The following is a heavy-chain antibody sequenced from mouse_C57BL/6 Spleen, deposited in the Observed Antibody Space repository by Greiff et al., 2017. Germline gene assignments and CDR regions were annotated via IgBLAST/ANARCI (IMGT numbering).Heavy chain of an antibody. V-gene: IGHV5-9-1*02. D-gene: IGHD1-1*01. CDR1: GFTFSSYA. CDR2: ISCGGDYI. Sequence: EVKLVESGEGLVKPGGSLKLSCAASGFTFSSYAMSWVRQTPEKRLEWVAYISCGGDYIYYADNARNTLYLQMSSLKSEDTAMYYCTRDREYYGSGWYFDVWGTGTTVTVSS. CDR3: TRDREYYGSGWYFDV. J-gene: IGHJ1*03.